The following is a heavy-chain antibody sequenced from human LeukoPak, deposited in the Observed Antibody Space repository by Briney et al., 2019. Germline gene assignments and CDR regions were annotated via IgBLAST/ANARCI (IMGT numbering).Heavy chain of an antibody. Sequence: GRSLRLSCAASGFTFDDYAMHWVRQAPGKGLEWVSGISWNSGSIGYADSVKGRFTISRDNSKNTLYLQMNSLRAEDTAVYYCAKGKYYYGSGSYPSAYYFDYWGQGTLVTVSS. CDR2: ISWNSGSI. CDR1: GFTFDDYA. J-gene: IGHJ4*02. CDR3: AKGKYYYGSGSYPSAYYFDY. V-gene: IGHV3-9*01. D-gene: IGHD3-10*01.